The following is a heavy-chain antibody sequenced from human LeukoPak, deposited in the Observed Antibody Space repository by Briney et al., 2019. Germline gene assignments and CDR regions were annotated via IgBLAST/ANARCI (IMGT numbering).Heavy chain of an antibody. D-gene: IGHD3-10*01. CDR1: GYTFTGYY. Sequence: GASVKVSCKASGYTFTGYYMHWLRQAPGQGLEWMGWINPNSGGTNYAQKFQGRVTMTRDTSISTAYMELSRLRSDDTAVYYCARNLGWSRVRGAPFDYWGQGTLVTVSS. J-gene: IGHJ4*02. CDR3: ARNLGWSRVRGAPFDY. CDR2: INPNSGGT. V-gene: IGHV1-2*02.